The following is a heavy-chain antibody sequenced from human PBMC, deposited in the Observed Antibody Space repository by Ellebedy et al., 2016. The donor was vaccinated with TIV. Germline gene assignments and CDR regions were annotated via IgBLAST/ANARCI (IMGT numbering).Heavy chain of an antibody. CDR2: INHSGST. CDR3: AREEQYKAYYGMDV. Sequence: SETLSRTCAVYGGSFSGYYWSWIRQPPGKGLEWIGEINHSGSTNYNPSLKSRVTVSVDTSKNQFSLKLSSVTAADTAVYYCAREEQYKAYYGMDVWGQGTTVTVSS. J-gene: IGHJ6*02. V-gene: IGHV4-34*01. CDR1: GGSFSGYY. D-gene: IGHD1-14*01.